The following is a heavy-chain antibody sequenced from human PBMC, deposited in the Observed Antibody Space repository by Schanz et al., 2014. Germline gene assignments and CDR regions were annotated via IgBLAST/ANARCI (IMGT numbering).Heavy chain of an antibody. CDR1: GYTFISYG. V-gene: IGHV1-8*01. Sequence: QVQLVQSGAEVRKPGASVKVSCKASGYTFISYGISWVRQAPGQGLEWMGMINPSGGSTTYAQKFQGRVTMTRNTSISTAYMELSSLRSEDTAVYYCARGYGDSPTDFWGRGTLVTVSS. CDR2: INPSGGST. J-gene: IGHJ2*01. CDR3: ARGYGDSPTDF. D-gene: IGHD4-17*01.